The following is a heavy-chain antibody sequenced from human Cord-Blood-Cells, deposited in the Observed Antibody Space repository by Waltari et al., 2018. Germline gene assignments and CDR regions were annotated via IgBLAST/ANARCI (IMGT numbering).Heavy chain of an antibody. CDR2: ISKSGSTI. D-gene: IGHD6-13*01. V-gene: IGHV3-11*01. Sequence: VQLVESGGGLVKHGGSLRLSCAASGFPFGDYYMSWICEAPGKGLELVSYISKSGSTIYYADSLKVRLTSSMESAKNALYRQMNSLIAEDTAVYYCARIRQLVNYWGQGTLVTVSS. CDR1: GFPFGDYY. J-gene: IGHJ4*02. CDR3: ARIRQLVNY.